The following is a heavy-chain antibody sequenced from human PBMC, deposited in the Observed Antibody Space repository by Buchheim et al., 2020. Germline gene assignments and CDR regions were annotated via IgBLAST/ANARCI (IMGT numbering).Heavy chain of an antibody. D-gene: IGHD1-14*01. CDR3: ATEGHQPGWFDP. J-gene: IGHJ5*02. Sequence: QVQLQESGPGLVKPSQTLSLTCTVSGGSISSGGYYWSWIRQPPGKGLEWIGYISNNGSTYYNPSLTSRVTISVDTSKNQFSLKLSSVTAADTAVYHCATEGHQPGWFDPWGQGTL. CDR1: GGSISSGGYY. V-gene: IGHV4-30-4*01. CDR2: ISNNGST.